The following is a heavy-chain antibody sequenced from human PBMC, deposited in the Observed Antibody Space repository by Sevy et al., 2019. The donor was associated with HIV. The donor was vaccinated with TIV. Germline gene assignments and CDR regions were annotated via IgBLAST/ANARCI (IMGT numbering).Heavy chain of an antibody. D-gene: IGHD3-3*01. Sequence: GGSLRLSCAASGFTFSSYWMHWVRQAPGKGLVWVSRINSDGSSTSYADSVKGRFTISRDNAKNTLYLQMNSLRAEDTAVYYCARGDDFWSGRVVDVWGQGTTVTVSS. J-gene: IGHJ6*02. CDR2: INSDGSST. CDR1: GFTFSSYW. CDR3: ARGDDFWSGRVVDV. V-gene: IGHV3-74*01.